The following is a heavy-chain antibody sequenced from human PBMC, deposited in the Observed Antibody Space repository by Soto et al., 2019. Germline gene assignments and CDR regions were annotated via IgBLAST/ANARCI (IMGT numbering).Heavy chain of an antibody. D-gene: IGHD6-19*01. CDR3: AKSCSSGWYGWFDP. CDR2: IYWNDDK. Sequence: QITLKESGPTLVKPTQTLTLTCIFSGFSLRTSGVGVGWIRQPPGKALEWLGFIYWNDDKRYSPSLKSRLTITKDNSKNQVVLTMTNMDPVDTATYYCAKSCSSGWYGWFDPWGQGTLVTVSS. J-gene: IGHJ5*02. CDR1: GFSLRTSGVG. V-gene: IGHV2-5*01.